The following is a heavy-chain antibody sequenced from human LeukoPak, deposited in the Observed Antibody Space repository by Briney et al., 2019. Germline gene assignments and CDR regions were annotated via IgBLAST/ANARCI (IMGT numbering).Heavy chain of an antibody. V-gene: IGHV4-38-2*01. CDR1: GYSISSGYY. CDR3: ARLGGVAVAGTFDY. CDR2: IYHSGNT. D-gene: IGHD6-19*01. Sequence: PSETLSLTCAVSGYSISSGYYWGWIRQPPGKGLEWIGSIYHSGNTYYNPSLKSRVTISVDTSKNQFSLKLSSVTAADTAVYYCARLGGVAVAGTFDYWGQGTLVTVSS. J-gene: IGHJ4*02.